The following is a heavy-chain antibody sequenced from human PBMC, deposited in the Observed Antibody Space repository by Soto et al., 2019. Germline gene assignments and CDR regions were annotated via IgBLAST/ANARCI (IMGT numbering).Heavy chain of an antibody. V-gene: IGHV4-30-4*01. Sequence: QVQLQESGPGLVKPSQTLSLTCTVSGGSISSGDYYWSWIRQPPGKGLEWIGYIYYSGSTYYNPSLKRRVTISVDTSKNQFSLKLSSVTAADTAVYYCARGKEPLYYDSSGTGVPFDYWGQGTLVTVSS. CDR1: GGSISSGDYY. D-gene: IGHD3-22*01. CDR2: IYYSGST. J-gene: IGHJ4*02. CDR3: ARGKEPLYYDSSGTGVPFDY.